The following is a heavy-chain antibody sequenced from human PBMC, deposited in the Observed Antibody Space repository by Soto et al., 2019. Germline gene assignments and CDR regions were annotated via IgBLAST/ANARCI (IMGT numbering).Heavy chain of an antibody. J-gene: IGHJ4*02. Sequence: PGGSLRLSCAVSGFTFSSYSMNWVRQAPGKGLEWLAFINSGGFTTYYADSVKGRFTISRDNAKNSLYLQMDSLRAEDTAVYYCVKESPEFDYWGPGTLVTVSS. CDR3: VKESPEFDY. CDR1: GFTFSSYS. CDR2: INSGGFTT. V-gene: IGHV3-48*01.